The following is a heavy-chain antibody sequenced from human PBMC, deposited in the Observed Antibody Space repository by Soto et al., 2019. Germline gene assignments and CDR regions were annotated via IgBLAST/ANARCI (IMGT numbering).Heavy chain of an antibody. J-gene: IGHJ5*02. CDR3: AKSGIITGTTPWFDP. D-gene: IGHD1-20*01. Sequence: SVKVSCKASGGTFSNYAISWVRQAPGQGLEWMGVIIPLFGTAKYAQKFQGRVTITADESTSTAYMELSSLRSGDTAVYYCAKSGIITGTTPWFDPWGQGTLVTVSS. V-gene: IGHV1-69*13. CDR1: GGTFSNYA. CDR2: IIPLFGTA.